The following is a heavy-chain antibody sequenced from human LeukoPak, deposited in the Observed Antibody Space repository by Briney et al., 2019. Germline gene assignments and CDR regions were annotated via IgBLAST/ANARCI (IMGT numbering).Heavy chain of an antibody. CDR3: ARVFRRITMIVVVSXPFDAFDI. CDR2: INHSGST. CDR1: GGSFSGYY. D-gene: IGHD3-22*01. Sequence: PSETLSLTCAVYGGSFSGYYWSWIRQPPGKGLEWIGEINHSGSTNYNPSLKSRVTISVDTSKNQFSLKLSSVTAADTAVYYCARVFRRITMIVVVSXPFDAFDIWGQGTMVTVSS. V-gene: IGHV4-34*01. J-gene: IGHJ3*02.